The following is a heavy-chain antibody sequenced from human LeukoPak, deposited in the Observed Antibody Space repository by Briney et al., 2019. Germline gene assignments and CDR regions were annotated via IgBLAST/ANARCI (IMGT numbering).Heavy chain of an antibody. J-gene: IGHJ4*02. V-gene: IGHV3-9*01. CDR2: ISWNSGSI. CDR1: GFTFDNYA. CDR3: AKVYGSGSYPIDY. Sequence: SLRLSCAASGFTFDNYAMHSVRPAPGKGLEWVSGISWNSGSIGYADSVKGRFTISRDNAKNSLYLQMNSLRAEDTALYYCAKVYGSGSYPIDYWGQGILVTVSS. D-gene: IGHD3-10*01.